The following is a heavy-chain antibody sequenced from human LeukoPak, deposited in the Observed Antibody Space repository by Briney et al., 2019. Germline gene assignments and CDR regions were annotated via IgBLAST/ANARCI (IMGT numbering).Heavy chain of an antibody. CDR3: ARLLIAAAGTFIDY. V-gene: IGHV1-3*01. Sequence: ASVKVSCKASGYTFTSYAMHWVRQAPGQRLEWMGWNNAGNGNTKYSQKFQGRVTITRDTSASTAYMELCSLRSEDTAVYYCARLLIAAAGTFIDYWGQGTLVTVSS. CDR1: GYTFTSYA. D-gene: IGHD6-13*01. J-gene: IGHJ4*02. CDR2: NNAGNGNT.